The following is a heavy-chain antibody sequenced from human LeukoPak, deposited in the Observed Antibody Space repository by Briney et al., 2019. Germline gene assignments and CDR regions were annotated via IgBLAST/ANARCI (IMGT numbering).Heavy chain of an antibody. V-gene: IGHV3-30-3*01. CDR2: KSYDGSNK. CDR1: GFTFSSLA. CDR3: ARDRDSSGWYEGFDY. J-gene: IGHJ4*02. D-gene: IGHD6-19*01. Sequence: GGSLRLSCAASGFTFSSLAMHWVRQAPDKGLEWVGVKSYDGSNKYYADSVKGRFTISRDNSKNTLYLQMNSLRADDTAVYYCARDRDSSGWYEGFDYWGQGTLVTVSS.